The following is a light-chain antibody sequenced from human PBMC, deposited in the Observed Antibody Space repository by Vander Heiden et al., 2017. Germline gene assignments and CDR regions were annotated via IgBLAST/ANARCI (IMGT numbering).Light chain of an antibody. V-gene: IGKV1-39*01. CDR1: QSIGTF. CDR3: QQSLTAFA. Sequence: QLTQSPSSLSASAGDRVTITCRASQSIGTFLNWYQQKPGKVPKLLVYGASTLQGGVPSRFSGSGSETEFTLTINSLQPEDFATYYCQQSLTAFAFGGGTKVEI. J-gene: IGKJ4*01. CDR2: GAS.